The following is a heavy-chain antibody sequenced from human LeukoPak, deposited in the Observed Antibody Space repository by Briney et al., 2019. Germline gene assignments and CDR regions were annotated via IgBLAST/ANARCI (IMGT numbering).Heavy chain of an antibody. CDR2: INPNSGGT. J-gene: IGHJ6*02. CDR3: ARGIVVVPAEGYGMDV. V-gene: IGHV1-2*06. Sequence: ASVKVSCKASGYTFTGYYMDWVRQAPGQGLEWMGRINPNSGGTNYAQKFQGRVTMTRDTSISTAYMELSRLRSDDTAVYYCARGIVVVPAEGYGMDVWGQGTTVTVSS. CDR1: GYTFTGYY. D-gene: IGHD2-2*01.